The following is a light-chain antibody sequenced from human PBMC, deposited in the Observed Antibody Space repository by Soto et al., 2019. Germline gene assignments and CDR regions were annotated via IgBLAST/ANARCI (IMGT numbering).Light chain of an antibody. Sequence: DIQMTQSPSSLSASVGDRVTITSRASQSISRYLHWYQQKAGKAPKILIYTASTLQSGVPSRFSGSGSGTDFNLTISSLQTEDFATYECQQSYSTPRACGQGTKGEIK. CDR3: QQSYSTPRA. CDR1: QSISRY. CDR2: TAS. V-gene: IGKV1-39*01. J-gene: IGKJ1*01.